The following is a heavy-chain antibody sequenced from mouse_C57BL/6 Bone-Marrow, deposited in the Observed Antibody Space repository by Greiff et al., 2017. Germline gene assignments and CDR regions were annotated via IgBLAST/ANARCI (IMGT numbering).Heavy chain of an antibody. CDR1: GYAFSSSW. CDR2: IYPGDGDT. Sequence: QVQLKQSGPELVKPGASVKISCKASGYAFSSSWMNWVKQRPGKGLEWIGRIYPGDGDTNYNGKFKGKATLTADKSSSTAYMQLSSRTSEDSAVYFGARAYGGAMDYWGQGTSVTVSS. D-gene: IGHD6-5*01. V-gene: IGHV1-82*01. CDR3: ARAYGGAMDY. J-gene: IGHJ4*01.